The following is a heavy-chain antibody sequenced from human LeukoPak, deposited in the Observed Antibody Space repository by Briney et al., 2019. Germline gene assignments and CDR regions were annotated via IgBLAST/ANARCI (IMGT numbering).Heavy chain of an antibody. D-gene: IGHD5-24*01. CDR3: ASGRFWLHDDYFGMDV. J-gene: IGHJ6*02. CDR2: VHQSGST. V-gene: IGHV4-34*01. CDR1: GGSFTGYY. Sequence: SETLFLTCAVNGGSFTGYYWTWVCHPPGQCMDLIGEVHQSGSTNYSQSLKSRVSISVATANHRFSLTLSSVAATDTAVYYCASGRFWLHDDYFGMDVWGQGTTVTVSS.